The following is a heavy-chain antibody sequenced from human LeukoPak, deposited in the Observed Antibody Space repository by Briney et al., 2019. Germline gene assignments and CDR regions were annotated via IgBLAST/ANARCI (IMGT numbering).Heavy chain of an antibody. CDR2: IYYSGST. CDR3: ARGALVVAGTRWFDP. V-gene: IGHV4-39*01. CDR1: GGSISSISYY. D-gene: IGHD6-19*01. J-gene: IGHJ5*02. Sequence: SETLSLTCTVSGGSISSISYYWGWIRQPPGKGLEWIASIYYSGSTYYNPSLRSRVTISVDTSKNQFSLRLSSVTAADAALYYCARGALVVAGTRWFDPWGQGILVTVSS.